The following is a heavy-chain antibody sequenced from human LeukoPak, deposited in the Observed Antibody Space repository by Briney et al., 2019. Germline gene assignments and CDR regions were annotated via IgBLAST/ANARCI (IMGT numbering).Heavy chain of an antibody. CDR3: ARWPETVTAYYFDY. CDR1: GFTVSSNY. Sequence: GGSLRLSCAASGFTVSSNYMSWVRQAPGKGLEWVSVIYSGGSTYYADSVKGRFTISRDNSKNTLYLQMNSLRAEDTAVYYCARWPETVTAYYFDYWGQGTLVTVSS. V-gene: IGHV3-66*01. CDR2: IYSGGST. J-gene: IGHJ4*02. D-gene: IGHD4-17*01.